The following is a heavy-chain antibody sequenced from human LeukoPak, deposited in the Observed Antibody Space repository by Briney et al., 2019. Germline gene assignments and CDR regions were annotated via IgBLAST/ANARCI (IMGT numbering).Heavy chain of an antibody. D-gene: IGHD2-2*02. CDR1: GFTFGDYA. CDR2: IRSKAYGGTT. J-gene: IGHJ6*03. Sequence: GGSLRLSCTASGFTFGDYAMSWVRQAPGKGLEWVGFIRSKAYGGTTEYAASVKGRFTISRDDSKSIAYLQMNSLKTEDTAVYYCTRVSVEYCSSTSCYTDYYYMDVWGKGTTVTVSS. V-gene: IGHV3-49*04. CDR3: TRVSVEYCSSTSCYTDYYYMDV.